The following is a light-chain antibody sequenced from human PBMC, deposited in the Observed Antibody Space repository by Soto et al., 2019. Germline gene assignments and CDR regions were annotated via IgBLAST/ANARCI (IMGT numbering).Light chain of an antibody. CDR3: SSYTSTPTLVV. V-gene: IGLV1-44*01. Sequence: QLVLTQPPSASGTPGQRVTISCSGGSYNIGSNTVSWYQQLPGTAPKLLIYTNNQRPSRVPDRFSGSRSGTSASLAIRGLQAEDEADYFCSSYTSTPTLVVFGGGTKVTVL. CDR1: SYNIGSNT. CDR2: TNN. J-gene: IGLJ2*01.